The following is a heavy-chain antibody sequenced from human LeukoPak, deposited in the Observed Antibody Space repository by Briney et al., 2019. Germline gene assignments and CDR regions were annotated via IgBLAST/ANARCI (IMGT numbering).Heavy chain of an antibody. V-gene: IGHV3-66*01. J-gene: IGHJ4*02. CDR3: ARDHIVSTRSGYYPDYFDY. CDR2: IYSGGST. CDR1: GFTVSSNF. Sequence: PGGSLRLSCAASGFTVSSNFMSWVRQAPGKGLEWVSVIYSGGSTYYADSVKGRFTISRDNSKNTLYLQMNSLRAEDTAVYYCARDHIVSTRSGYYPDYFDYWGQGTLVAVSS. D-gene: IGHD3-3*01.